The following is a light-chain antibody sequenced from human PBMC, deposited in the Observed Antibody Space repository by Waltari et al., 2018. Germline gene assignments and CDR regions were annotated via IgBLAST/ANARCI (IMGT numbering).Light chain of an antibody. CDR1: SSDVGTYNL. CDR2: EGS. V-gene: IGLV2-23*01. J-gene: IGLJ1*01. Sequence: QSALTQPASVSGSLGQSITISCTGTSSDVGTYNLVSWYQQHPDKAPKLMVYEGSKRPSGLSNRFSGSKSGNTASLTISGLQAEDEADYYCSSYAGGSSYVFGAGTKVTVL. CDR3: SSYAGGSSYV.